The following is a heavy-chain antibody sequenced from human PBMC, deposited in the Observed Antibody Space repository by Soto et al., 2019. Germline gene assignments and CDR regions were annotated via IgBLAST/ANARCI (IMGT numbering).Heavy chain of an antibody. Sequence: GESLKISCKGSGYSFTSYWIGWVRQMPGKGLEWMGRIDPSDSYTNYSPSFQGHVTISADKSISTAYLQWSSLKASDTAMYYCARTLRYANSMDVWGQGTTVTVSS. J-gene: IGHJ6*02. CDR3: ARTLRYANSMDV. V-gene: IGHV5-10-1*01. D-gene: IGHD3-9*01. CDR2: IDPSDSYT. CDR1: GYSFTSYW.